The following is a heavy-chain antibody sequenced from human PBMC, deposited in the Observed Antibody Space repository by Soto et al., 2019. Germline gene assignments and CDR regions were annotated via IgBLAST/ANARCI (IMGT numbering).Heavy chain of an antibody. J-gene: IGHJ3*02. V-gene: IGHV3-15*01. CDR3: STDISDSADAFDI. CDR1: GFTFSNAW. CDR2: IKSKTDGGTT. D-gene: IGHD2-15*01. Sequence: GGSLRLSCAASGFTFSNAWMSWVRQAPGKGLEWVGRIKSKTDGGTTDYAAPAKGRFTISRDDSKNTLYLQMNSMKTEDTAVYYCSTDISDSADAFDIWGQGTMVTVSS.